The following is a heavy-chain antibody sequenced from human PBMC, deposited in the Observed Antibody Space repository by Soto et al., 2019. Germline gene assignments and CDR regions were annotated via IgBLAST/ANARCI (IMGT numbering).Heavy chain of an antibody. Sequence: QVQLQESGPGLVKPSETLSLTCTVSGGSIRSYYWSWIRQPPGKGLEWIGYIYYSGSTNYNPSLKSRVTISVDTSKNRFSLKLSSVTAADTAVYYCARGRSTTDYWGQGTLVTVSA. CDR2: IYYSGST. V-gene: IGHV4-59*01. D-gene: IGHD2-2*01. CDR1: GGSIRSYY. CDR3: ARGRSTTDY. J-gene: IGHJ4*02.